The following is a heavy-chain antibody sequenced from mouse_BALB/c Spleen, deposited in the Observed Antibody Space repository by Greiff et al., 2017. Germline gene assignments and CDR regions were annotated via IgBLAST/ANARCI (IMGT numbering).Heavy chain of an antibody. CDR1: GDSITSGY. CDR3: ARLEYGNYYFDY. V-gene: IGHV3-8*02. J-gene: IGHJ2*01. D-gene: IGHD2-10*02. Sequence: EVKLVESGPSLVKPSQTLSLTCSVTGDSITSGYWNWIRKFPGNKLEYMGYISYSGSTYYNPSLKSRISITRDTSKNQYYLQLNSVTTEDTATYYCARLEYGNYYFDYWGQGTTRTVSS. CDR2: ISYSGST.